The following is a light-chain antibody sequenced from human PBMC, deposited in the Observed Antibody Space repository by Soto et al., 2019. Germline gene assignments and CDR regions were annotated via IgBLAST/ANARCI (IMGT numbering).Light chain of an antibody. Sequence: DIQMTQSPSSLSASVGDRVTITCRASQSISSYLNWYQQKPGKAPKLLIYAASSFQSGVPSRCGGSRSWTEFTLTISSLHPEDFASYYCQKSYCTLVTFGPRNKVDIK. CDR2: AAS. CDR3: QKSYCTLVT. J-gene: IGKJ3*01. V-gene: IGKV1-39*01. CDR1: QSISSY.